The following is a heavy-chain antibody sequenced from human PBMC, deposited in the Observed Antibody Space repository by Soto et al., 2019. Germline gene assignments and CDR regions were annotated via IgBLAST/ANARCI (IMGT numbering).Heavy chain of an antibody. V-gene: IGHV4-30-4*01. D-gene: IGHD6-6*01. J-gene: IGHJ4*02. CDR1: GGSINSDAYY. CDR2: IYYSGRT. Sequence: SETRSLTCXVSGGSINSDAYYWSWIRQPPGKGLEWIGHIYYSGRTYYNPSLESRLTISLDTSKNQFSLRLSSVTASDTAVYYCARDRSNSPDYFDYWGRGTLVTVSS. CDR3: ARDRSNSPDYFDY.